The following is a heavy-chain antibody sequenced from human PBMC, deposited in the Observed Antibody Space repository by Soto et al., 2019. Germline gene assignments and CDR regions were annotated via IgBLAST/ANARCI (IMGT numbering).Heavy chain of an antibody. V-gene: IGHV1-2*04. J-gene: IGHJ6*02. CDR1: GYTFTGYY. CDR3: ARAAGPYYGMDV. D-gene: IGHD6-13*01. CDR2: IFPNSGGT. Sequence: QVQLVQYGAEVKKPGASVKVSCKASGYTFTGYYIHWVRQAPGQGLEWMGWIFPNSGGTNYAQKFQGWVTMTRDTSISTAYMELRSDDTAVYYCARAAGPYYGMDVWGQGTTVTVSS.